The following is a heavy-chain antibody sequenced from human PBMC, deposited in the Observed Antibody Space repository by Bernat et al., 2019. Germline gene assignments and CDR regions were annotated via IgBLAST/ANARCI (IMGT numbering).Heavy chain of an antibody. Sequence: QVQLQESGPGLVKPSGTLSLTCAVSGGSISSSNWWSWVRQPPGKGLEWIGEIYHSGSTNYNPSLKSRVTISVDKSKNQFSLKLSSVTAADTSVYYCVRAVTMVQGRYYYMDVWGKGTTVTVSS. D-gene: IGHD3-10*01. CDR2: IYHSGST. CDR3: VRAVTMVQGRYYYMDV. CDR1: GGSISSSNW. J-gene: IGHJ6*03. V-gene: IGHV4-4*02.